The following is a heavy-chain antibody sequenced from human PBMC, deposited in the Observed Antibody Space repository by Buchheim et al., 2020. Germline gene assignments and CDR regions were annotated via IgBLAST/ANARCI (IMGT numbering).Heavy chain of an antibody. Sequence: QVHLVESGGGVVQPGRSLRLSCAASGFTFSSYGMHWVRQAPGKGLEWVAFISYYGSNKYYADSVKGRFTISRDNSKNTLYLQMNSLRAEDTAVYYCGALQYFDGLLGHDYWGQGTL. J-gene: IGHJ4*02. CDR2: ISYYGSNK. CDR1: GFTFSSYG. CDR3: GALQYFDGLLGHDY. D-gene: IGHD3-9*01. V-gene: IGHV3-30*03.